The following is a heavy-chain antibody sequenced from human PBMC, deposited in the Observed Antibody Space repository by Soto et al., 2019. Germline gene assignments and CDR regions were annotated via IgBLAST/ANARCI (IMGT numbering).Heavy chain of an antibody. D-gene: IGHD6-19*01. Sequence: QVPLVQSGAEVKKPGASVKVSCKASGYTFTGYYMHWVRQAPGQGLEWMGWINPNSGGTNYAQKFQGRVTMTRDTSISTAYMELSRLRSDDTAVYYCARLAVAGTRDYYGMDVWGQGTTVTVSS. CDR1: GYTFTGYY. CDR3: ARLAVAGTRDYYGMDV. J-gene: IGHJ6*02. CDR2: INPNSGGT. V-gene: IGHV1-2*02.